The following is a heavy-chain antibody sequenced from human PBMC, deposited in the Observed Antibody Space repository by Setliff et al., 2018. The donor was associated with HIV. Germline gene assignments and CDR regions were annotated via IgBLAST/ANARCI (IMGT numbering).Heavy chain of an antibody. CDR3: ARDLRGYNSGLEY. CDR2: INPNSGGT. Sequence: ASVKVSCKASGYTFTGNYIHWVRQAPGQGLEWMGWINPNSGGTNYEQKFQGRVTMTRDTSTSTVHMELSSLRSEDTAVYYCARDLRGYNSGLEYWGQGTLVTVSS. J-gene: IGHJ4*02. D-gene: IGHD5-18*01. V-gene: IGHV1-2*02. CDR1: GYTFTGNY.